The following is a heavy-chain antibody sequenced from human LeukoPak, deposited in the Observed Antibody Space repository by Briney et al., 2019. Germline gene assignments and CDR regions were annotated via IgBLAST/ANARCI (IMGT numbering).Heavy chain of an antibody. CDR1: GFTFSSYW. D-gene: IGHD1-1*01. J-gene: IGHJ6*03. V-gene: IGHV3-7*01. CDR2: IKQDGSEK. Sequence: GGSLRPSCAASGFTFSSYWMSWVRQAPGKGLEWVANIKQDGSEKYYVDSVKGRFTISRDNAKNSLYLQMNSLRAEDTAVYYCAREIEVLEGLSRGYYYYMDVWGKGTTVTVSS. CDR3: AREIEVLEGLSRGYYYYMDV.